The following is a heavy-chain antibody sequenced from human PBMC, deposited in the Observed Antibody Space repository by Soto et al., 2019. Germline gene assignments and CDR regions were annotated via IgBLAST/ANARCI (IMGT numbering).Heavy chain of an antibody. Sequence: SETLSLTCPVSGGSISSGDYYWSWIRQPPGKGLEWIGYIYYSGSTYYNPSLKSRVTISVDTSKNQFSLKLSSVTAADTAVYYCARAPTLEYSSSADAFDIWGQGTMVPVSS. D-gene: IGHD6-6*01. J-gene: IGHJ3*02. CDR1: GGSISSGDYY. V-gene: IGHV4-30-4*01. CDR3: ARAPTLEYSSSADAFDI. CDR2: IYYSGST.